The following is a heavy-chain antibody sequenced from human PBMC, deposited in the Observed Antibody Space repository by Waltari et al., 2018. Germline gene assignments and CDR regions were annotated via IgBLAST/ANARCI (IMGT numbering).Heavy chain of an antibody. D-gene: IGHD3-22*01. CDR3: ARQSVVSAHGDAFDI. V-gene: IGHV5-51*01. J-gene: IGHJ3*02. CDR2: IQPGDSET. Sequence: EEQLLQSGAEMKKPGESLKLSCEASVYTFYNYWIAWVRQKPGKGLEWLGIIQPGDSETKYSPSLQGQVTISVDKSINITYLQWSSLRASDTAIFYCARQSVVSAHGDAFDIWGQGTRVIVSS. CDR1: VYTFYNYW.